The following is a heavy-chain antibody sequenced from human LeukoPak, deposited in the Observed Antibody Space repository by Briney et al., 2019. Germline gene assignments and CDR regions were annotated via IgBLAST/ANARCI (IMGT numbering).Heavy chain of an antibody. J-gene: IGHJ4*02. V-gene: IGHV4-39*01. D-gene: IGHD6-6*01. CDR2: IYYSGSP. CDR1: GGSISSSSYY. CDR3: GRPLYSSSPTSPFRY. Sequence: SETLSLTCTVSGGSISSSSYYWGWIRQPPGEGLEWIGTIYYSGSPYYNPSLKSRVTISVDTSKNQFSLKLSSVTAADTAVYYCGRPLYSSSPTSPFRYWGQGTLVTVSS.